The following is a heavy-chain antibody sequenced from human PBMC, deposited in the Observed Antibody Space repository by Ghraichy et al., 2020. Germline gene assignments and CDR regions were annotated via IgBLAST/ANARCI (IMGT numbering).Heavy chain of an antibody. V-gene: IGHV3-23*01. CDR1: GFIFSNYA. J-gene: IGHJ4*02. Sequence: GGSLRLSCAASGFIFSNYAMSWVRQAPGKGLEWVSPISGSGGTTYYADSVKGRFTISRDNSKSTLYLQMNSLRAEDTAVYYCARSLGYCTTTGCYFDYWGQGALFTVSS. D-gene: IGHD2-2*01. CDR2: ISGSGGTT. CDR3: ARSLGYCTTTGCYFDY.